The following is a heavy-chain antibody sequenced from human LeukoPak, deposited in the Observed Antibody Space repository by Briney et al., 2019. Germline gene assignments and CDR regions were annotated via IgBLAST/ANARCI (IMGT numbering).Heavy chain of an antibody. CDR3: AREAGTMVRGVIPPPFDP. CDR2: INTNTGNP. Sequence: GASVKVSCKASGYTFTSYAMNWVRQAPGQGLEWMGWINTNTGNPTYAQGFTGRFVFSLDTSVSTAYLQISSLKAEDTAVYYCAREAGTMVRGVIPPPFDPWGQGALVTVSS. D-gene: IGHD3-10*01. CDR1: GYTFTSYA. J-gene: IGHJ5*02. V-gene: IGHV7-4-1*02.